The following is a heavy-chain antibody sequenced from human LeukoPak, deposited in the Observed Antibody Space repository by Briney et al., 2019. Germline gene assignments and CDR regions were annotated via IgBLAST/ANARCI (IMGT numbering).Heavy chain of an antibody. D-gene: IGHD5-24*01. CDR1: GFTFGDYA. V-gene: IGHV3-49*04. CDR2: IRSKAYGGTT. CDR3: TREGPRDGYNHY. Sequence: GGSLRLSCTASGFTFGDYAMSWVRQAPGKGLEWVGFIRSKAYGGTTEYAASVKGRFTISRDDSKSIAYLQMSSLKAEDTALYYCTREGPRDGYNHYWGQGTLVTVSS. J-gene: IGHJ4*02.